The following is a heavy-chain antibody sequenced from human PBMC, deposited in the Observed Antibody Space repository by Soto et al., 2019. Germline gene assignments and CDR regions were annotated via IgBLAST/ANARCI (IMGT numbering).Heavy chain of an antibody. CDR2: ISYDGSNK. Sequence: QVQLVESGGGVVQPGRSLRLSCAASGFTFGSYAMHLVRKAPGTGLEWVAVISYDGSNKYYADSVKGRFNISRDNSKNTQYLQMNILGAQDTAVYYCASGNWNDEYAFDIWCQGTMVTVST. CDR1: GFTFGSYA. J-gene: IGHJ3*02. D-gene: IGHD1-1*01. CDR3: ASGNWNDEYAFDI. V-gene: IGHV3-30-3*01.